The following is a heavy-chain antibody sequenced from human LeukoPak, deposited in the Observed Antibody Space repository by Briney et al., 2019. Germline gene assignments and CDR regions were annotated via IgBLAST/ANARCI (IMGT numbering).Heavy chain of an antibody. V-gene: IGHV4-34*01. CDR3: ASASSHRIAAGGDY. Sequence: PSETLSLTCAVYGGSFSGYYWSWIRQPPGKGLEWIGEINHSGSTNYNPSLKSRVTISVDTSKNQFSLKLSSVTAADTAVYYCASASSHRIAAGGDYWGQGTLVTVSS. J-gene: IGHJ4*02. CDR1: GGSFSGYY. CDR2: INHSGST. D-gene: IGHD6-13*01.